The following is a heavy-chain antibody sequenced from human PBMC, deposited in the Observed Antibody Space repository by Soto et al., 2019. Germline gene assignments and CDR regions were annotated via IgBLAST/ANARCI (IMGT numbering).Heavy chain of an antibody. CDR1: GFTFTSSA. D-gene: IGHD2-15*01. CDR3: AGATPLDP. CDR2: IVVGRGNT. J-gene: IGHJ5*02. Sequence: SVKVSCKASGFTFTSSAVQWVRQARGQRLEWIGRIVVGRGNTNYAQKFQDRVTITTDMSTSTAYMELSSLRSEDTAVYYCAGATPLDPWGQGTLVTVSS. V-gene: IGHV1-58*01.